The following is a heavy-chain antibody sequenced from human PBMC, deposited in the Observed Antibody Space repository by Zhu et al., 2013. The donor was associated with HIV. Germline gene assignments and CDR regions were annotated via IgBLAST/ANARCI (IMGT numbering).Heavy chain of an antibody. D-gene: IGHD3-16*01. CDR3: ATIRMGALRYVDF. Sequence: QVQLVQSGAEVKKPGSSVKVSCKASGGTFSSYAISWVRQAPGQGLEWMGGIIPIFGTANYAQRFQDRVTFTADESTNTAYMELSSLRSEDTAIYFCATIRMGALRYVDFWGQGSQVSVSS. CDR1: GGTFSSYA. J-gene: IGHJ4*02. CDR2: IIPIFGTA. V-gene: IGHV1-69*01.